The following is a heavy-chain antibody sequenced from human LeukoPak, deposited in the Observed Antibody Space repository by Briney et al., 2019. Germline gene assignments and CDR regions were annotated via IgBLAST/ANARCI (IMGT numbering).Heavy chain of an antibody. CDR2: ISYDGSNK. J-gene: IGHJ4*02. D-gene: IGHD3-22*01. CDR1: GFTFSSYA. CDR3: ARRNYYDSSGYSLDY. Sequence: PGGSLRLSCAASGFTFSSYAMHWVRQAPGKGLEWVAVISYDGSNKYYADSVKGRFTISRDNSKNTLYLQMNSLRAEDTAVYYCARRNYYDSSGYSLDYWGQGTLVTVSS. V-gene: IGHV3-30*04.